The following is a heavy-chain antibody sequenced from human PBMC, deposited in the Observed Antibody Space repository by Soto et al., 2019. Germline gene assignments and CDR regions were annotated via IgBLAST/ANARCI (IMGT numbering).Heavy chain of an antibody. J-gene: IGHJ4*02. Sequence: SGPTLVNPTQTLTLTCTFSGFSLTTSGVGVGWIRQSPGKAPEWLALIYWDDDKRYSLSLKSRLTITKDTSKNQVVLTMANLDPADTATYYCAHRVLRTVFGLVTTTAIYFDFWGQGT. V-gene: IGHV2-5*02. CDR2: IYWDDDK. CDR3: AHRVLRTVFGLVTTTAIYFDF. CDR1: GFSLTTSGVG. D-gene: IGHD3-3*01.